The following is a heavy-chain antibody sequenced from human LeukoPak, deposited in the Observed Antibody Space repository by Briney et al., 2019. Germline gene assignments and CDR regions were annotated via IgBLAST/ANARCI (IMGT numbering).Heavy chain of an antibody. V-gene: IGHV3-21*01. CDR1: GFTFSNYA. Sequence: GGSLRLSCTASGFTFSNYAINWVRQAPGKGLEWVSLLSGGSAVTQFADSVKGRFTISRDNAENSLYLQMNSLRAEDTAVYYCARDSRSCRSSDCRGDAFDIWGQGTMVTVSS. CDR3: ARDSRSCRSSDCRGDAFDI. D-gene: IGHD6-25*01. J-gene: IGHJ3*02. CDR2: LSGGSAVT.